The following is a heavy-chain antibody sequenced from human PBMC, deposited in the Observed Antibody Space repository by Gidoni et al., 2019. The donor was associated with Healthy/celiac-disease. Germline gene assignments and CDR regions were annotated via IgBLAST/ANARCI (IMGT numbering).Heavy chain of an antibody. CDR2: INPSGCST. Sequence: QVQLVQSGAAVKKPGAPVKVSCKASGYTFTSYYMHWVRQAPGQGLEWMGIINPSGCSTSYAQKFQGRVTMPRDTSTSTVYMELSSLRSEDTAVYYCARDRYSSGYVDYWGQGTLVTVSS. J-gene: IGHJ4*02. D-gene: IGHD3-22*01. V-gene: IGHV1-46*03. CDR3: ARDRYSSGYVDY. CDR1: GYTFTSYY.